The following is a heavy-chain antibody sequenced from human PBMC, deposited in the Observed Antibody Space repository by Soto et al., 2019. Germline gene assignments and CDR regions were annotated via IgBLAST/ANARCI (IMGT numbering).Heavy chain of an antibody. CDR2: ISYDGSNK. J-gene: IGHJ6*02. D-gene: IGHD3-9*01. CDR3: ARGPYDILTGDYYYYGMDV. Sequence: GGSLRLSCAASGFTFSSYAMHWVRQAPGKGLEWVAVISYDGSNKYYADSVKGRFTISRDNSKNTLYLQMNSLRAEDTAVYYCARGPYDILTGDYYYYGMDVWGQGTTVTVSS. CDR1: GFTFSSYA. V-gene: IGHV3-30-3*01.